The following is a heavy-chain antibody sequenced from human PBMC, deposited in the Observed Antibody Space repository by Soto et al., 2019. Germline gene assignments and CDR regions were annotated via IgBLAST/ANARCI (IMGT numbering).Heavy chain of an antibody. CDR3: ARDLYRYCSGGSCSIIDY. CDR1: GFTFISYG. J-gene: IGHJ4*02. CDR2: IWYDGSNK. Sequence: QVQRVESGGGVVQPGRSLRLSCAASGFTFISYGMHWVRQAQGKGLEWVAVIWYDGSNKYYADSVKGRFTISRDNSKNTLYLQMNSLRVEDTAVYYCARDLYRYCSGGSCSIIDYWGQGTLVTVSS. D-gene: IGHD2-15*01. V-gene: IGHV3-33*01.